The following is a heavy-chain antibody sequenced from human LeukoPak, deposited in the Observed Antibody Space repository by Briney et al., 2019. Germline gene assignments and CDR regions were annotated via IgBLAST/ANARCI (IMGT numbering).Heavy chain of an antibody. CDR1: GGSISSYY. D-gene: IGHD6-19*01. V-gene: IGHV4-4*07. CDR2: IYTSGST. CDR3: ASTRRAAVAGRFDS. J-gene: IGHJ4*02. Sequence: SETLSLTCTVSGGSISSYYWSWMRQPAGKGLEWIGRIYTSGSTDYNPSLKSRVTMSVDTSKNQFSLKLSSVTAADTAVYYCASTRRAAVAGRFDSWGQGTLVTVSS.